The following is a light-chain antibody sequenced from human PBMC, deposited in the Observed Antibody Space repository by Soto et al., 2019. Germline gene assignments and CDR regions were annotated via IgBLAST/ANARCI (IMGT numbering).Light chain of an antibody. Sequence: QSVLTQPRSVSGSPGQSVTISCTGTSSDVGGYNYVSWYQQHPGKAPKLILYDVNRRPSGGPDRFSGSKSGNTTSLTISGLQAEDEADYYCCSYAGSYTYVFGTGTKVTVL. CDR3: CSYAGSYTYV. V-gene: IGLV2-11*01. J-gene: IGLJ1*01. CDR2: DVN. CDR1: SSDVGGYNY.